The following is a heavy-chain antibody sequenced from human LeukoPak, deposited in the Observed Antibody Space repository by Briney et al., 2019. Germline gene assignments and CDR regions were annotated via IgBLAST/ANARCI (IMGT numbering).Heavy chain of an antibody. CDR1: GYTFTSYC. D-gene: IGHD3-16*02. CDR2: INPSGSST. V-gene: IGHV1-46*01. Sequence: ASVKVSCKASGYTFTSYCIHWVRQAPGQGLEWMGIINPSGSSTSYAQKFHGRVNMTRDTSRSTVYIELSSQRHEDTAVYYCATARDDYIWWSYRYVYWFHLCYWGPGARVTV. CDR3: ATARDDYIWWSYRYVYWFHLCY. J-gene: IGHJ4*02.